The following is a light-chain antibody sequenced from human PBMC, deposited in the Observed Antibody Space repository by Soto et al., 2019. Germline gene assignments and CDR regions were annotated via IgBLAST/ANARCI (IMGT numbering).Light chain of an antibody. V-gene: IGKV1-39*01. CDR2: AAS. CDR3: QQSHSTPFT. CDR1: QSISSY. J-gene: IGKJ3*01. Sequence: DIQMTQSPSSLSASVGDRVTITCRASQSISSYLNWYQQKPGKAPKLLIYAASILQSGVPSRFSGSGSGTDFTLTISSLQPEDFATYYCQQSHSTPFTFGPGTKVDIK.